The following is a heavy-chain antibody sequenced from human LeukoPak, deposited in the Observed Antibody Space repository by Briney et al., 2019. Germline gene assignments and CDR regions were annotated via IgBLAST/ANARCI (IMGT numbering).Heavy chain of an antibody. CDR3: ARDPGPSVRYYYMDV. Sequence: GGSLRLSCAASGFTFSSYSMNWVRQAPGKGLEWVSSISSSSSYIYYADSEKGRFTISRDNAKNSLYLQMNSLRAEDTAVYYCARDPGPSVRYYYMDVWGKGTTVTVSS. CDR2: ISSSSSYI. J-gene: IGHJ6*03. V-gene: IGHV3-21*01. CDR1: GFTFSSYS.